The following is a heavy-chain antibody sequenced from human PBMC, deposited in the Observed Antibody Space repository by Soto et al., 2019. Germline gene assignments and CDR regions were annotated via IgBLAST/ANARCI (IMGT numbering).Heavy chain of an antibody. CDR2: IYNSGRT. D-gene: IGHD1-1*01. J-gene: IGHJ4*02. V-gene: IGHV4-59*08. CDR3: ARRYGYSFAY. CDR1: GGSISSYY. Sequence: QVQLQESGPGLVKPSETLSLTCTVSGGSISSYYWSWIRQPPGKGLEWIGYIYNSGRTNYNPSLKSRVPISVDTSKNQFSLKLSSVTAADTAVYYCARRYGYSFAYWGQGTLVTVSS.